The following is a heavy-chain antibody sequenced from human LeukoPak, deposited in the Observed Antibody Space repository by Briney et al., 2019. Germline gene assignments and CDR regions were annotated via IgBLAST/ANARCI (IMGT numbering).Heavy chain of an antibody. CDR1: GGSIRSYY. V-gene: IGHV4-59*01. J-gene: IGHJ4*02. D-gene: IGHD5-18*01. CDR2: IYYSGST. Sequence: SETLSLTCTVSGGSIRSYYWSWIRQAPGKGLEYIGYIYYSGSTNYSPSLKSRLTISVDTSKNQFSLKLSSVTAADTAVYYCARVTGTAMVSYYFDYWGREPWSPSPQ. CDR3: ARVTGTAMVSYYFDY.